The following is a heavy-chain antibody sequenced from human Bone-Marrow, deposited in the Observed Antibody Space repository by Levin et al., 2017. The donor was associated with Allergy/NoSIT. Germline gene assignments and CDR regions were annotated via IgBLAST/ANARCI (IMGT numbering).Heavy chain of an antibody. Sequence: PGGSLRLSCAASGFTFSSYEMNWVRQAPGKGLEWVSYISSSGSTIYYADSVKGRFTISRDNAKNSLYLQMNSLRAEDTAVYYCAYSYYDFWSGYHDYWGQGTLVTVSS. V-gene: IGHV3-48*03. CDR1: GFTFSSYE. J-gene: IGHJ4*02. CDR3: AYSYYDFWSGYHDY. CDR2: ISSSGSTI. D-gene: IGHD3-3*01.